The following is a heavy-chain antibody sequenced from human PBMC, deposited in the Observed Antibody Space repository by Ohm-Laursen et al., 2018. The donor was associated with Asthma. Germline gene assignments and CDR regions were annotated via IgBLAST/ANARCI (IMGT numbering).Heavy chain of an antibody. CDR2: IYRGGDT. CDR3: ARSSGTMHYFDY. CDR1: GFTVSSNY. J-gene: IGHJ4*02. Sequence: SLRLSCAASGFTVSSNYMSWVRQAPGKGLEWVSVIYRGGDTYYADSVKGRFTISRDNSQNTLCLQMNSLRAEDTAVYYCARSSGTMHYFDYWGQGTLVTVSS. V-gene: IGHV3-53*01. D-gene: IGHD2-2*01.